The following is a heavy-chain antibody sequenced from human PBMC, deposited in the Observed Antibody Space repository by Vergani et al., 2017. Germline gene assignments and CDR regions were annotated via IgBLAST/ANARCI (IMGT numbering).Heavy chain of an antibody. CDR1: GFTFSSYS. V-gene: IGHV3-66*01. CDR2: IYSGGST. CDR3: ARDLRAYCTNGVCYRER. D-gene: IGHD2-8*01. Sequence: EVQLVESGGGLVKPGGSLRLSCAASGFTFSSYSMNWVRQAPGKGLEWVSVIYSGGSTYYADSVKGRFTISRDNSKNTLYLQMNSLRAEDTAVYYCARDLRAYCTNGVCYRERWGQGTLVTVSS. J-gene: IGHJ4*02.